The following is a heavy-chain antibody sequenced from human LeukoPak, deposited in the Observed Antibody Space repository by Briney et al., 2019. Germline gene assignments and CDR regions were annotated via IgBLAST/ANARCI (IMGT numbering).Heavy chain of an antibody. V-gene: IGHV1-69*06. Sequence: ASVKVSCKASGGTFSSYAISWVRQAPGQGLEWMGGIIPIFGTANYAQKFQGGVTITADKSTSTAYMELSSLRSEDPAVYYCASNGDYVPTEYFQHWGQGTLVTVSS. CDR2: IIPIFGTA. D-gene: IGHD4-17*01. CDR3: ASNGDYVPTEYFQH. J-gene: IGHJ1*01. CDR1: GGTFSSYA.